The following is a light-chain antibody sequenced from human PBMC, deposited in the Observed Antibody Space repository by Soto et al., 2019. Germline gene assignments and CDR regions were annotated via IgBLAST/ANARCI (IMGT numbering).Light chain of an antibody. CDR3: QQYGSLSWT. Sequence: EIVLTQSPGTLSFSPGERATLSCRASQSVGSDYLAWYQQKPGQAPRILIFDASGRATGIPDRFSGSGSGTDFTLTISRLEPEDFAVYYCQQYGSLSWTFGQGTKVDIK. CDR1: QSVGSDY. V-gene: IGKV3-20*01. CDR2: DAS. J-gene: IGKJ1*01.